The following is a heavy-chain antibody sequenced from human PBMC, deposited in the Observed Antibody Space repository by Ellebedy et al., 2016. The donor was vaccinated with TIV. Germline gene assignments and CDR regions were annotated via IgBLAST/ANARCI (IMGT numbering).Heavy chain of an antibody. V-gene: IGHV3-23*01. CDR2: ISGSGGST. J-gene: IGHJ4*02. D-gene: IGHD3-10*01. Sequence: GESLKISCAASGFTFSSYAMSWVRQAPGKGLEWVSAISGSGGSTYYADSVKGRFTISRDNSKNTLYLQMNSLRAEDTAVYYCAKVLNYYGSGRGYFDYWGQGTLVTVSS. CDR1: GFTFSSYA. CDR3: AKVLNYYGSGRGYFDY.